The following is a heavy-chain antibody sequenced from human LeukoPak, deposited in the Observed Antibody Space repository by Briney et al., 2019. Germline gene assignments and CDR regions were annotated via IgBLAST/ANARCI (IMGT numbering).Heavy chain of an antibody. Sequence: ASVKVSCKASGYTFTGYYMHWVRQAPGQGLEWIGWINPNSGNAGYAQKFQGRVTMTRNTSIRTAYMELSSLRSEDTAVYYCARGRIVVGADLDYWGQGTLVTVSS. CDR3: ARGRIVVGADLDY. CDR2: INPNSGNA. J-gene: IGHJ4*02. V-gene: IGHV1-8*02. D-gene: IGHD1-26*01. CDR1: GYTFTGYY.